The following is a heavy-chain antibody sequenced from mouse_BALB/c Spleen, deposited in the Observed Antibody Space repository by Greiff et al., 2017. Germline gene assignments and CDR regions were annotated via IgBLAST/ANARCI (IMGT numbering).Heavy chain of an antibody. V-gene: IGHV5-6*01. CDR1: GFTFSSYG. CDR3: ARRVYDYGFDY. J-gene: IGHJ2*01. CDR2: ISSGGSYT. D-gene: IGHD2-4*01. Sequence: EVQLVESGGDLVKPGGSLKLSCAASGFTFSSYGMSWVRQTPDKRLEWVATISSGGSYTYYPDTVKGRFTISRDNAKNTLYLQMSSLKSEDTAMYYCARRVYDYGFDYWGQGTTLTVSS.